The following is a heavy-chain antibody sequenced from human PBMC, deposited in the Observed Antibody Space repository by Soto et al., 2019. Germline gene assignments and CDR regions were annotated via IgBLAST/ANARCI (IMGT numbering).Heavy chain of an antibody. Sequence: SETLFLTFDVYGESLSGYYWTCIRQPPGKGLEWIGEINHSGSTNYNPSLKSRFTISVDMSKNQFSLKLSSVTAADTAVYYCARGGRQQLIPTPSSYKIDYWGQGTLVTVSS. CDR2: INHSGST. V-gene: IGHV4-34*01. D-gene: IGHD6-13*01. J-gene: IGHJ4*02. CDR3: ARGGRQQLIPTPSSYKIDY. CDR1: GESLSGYY.